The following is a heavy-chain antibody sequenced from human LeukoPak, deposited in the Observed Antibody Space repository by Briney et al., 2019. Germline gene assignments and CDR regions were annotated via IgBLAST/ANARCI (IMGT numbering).Heavy chain of an antibody. CDR3: AKGGAYSSSWYGFPLDQYYFDY. V-gene: IGHV3-23*01. Sequence: GGSLRLSCAASGFTFSSYAMSWVRQAPGKGLEWVSAISGSGGSTYYADSVKGRFTISRDNSKNTLYLQMNSLRAEDTAVYYCAKGGAYSSSWYGFPLDQYYFDYWGQGTLVTVSS. J-gene: IGHJ4*02. CDR2: ISGSGGST. D-gene: IGHD6-13*01. CDR1: GFTFSSYA.